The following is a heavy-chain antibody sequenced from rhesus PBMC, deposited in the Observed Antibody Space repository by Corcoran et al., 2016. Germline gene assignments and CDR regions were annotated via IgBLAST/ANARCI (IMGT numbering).Heavy chain of an antibody. Sequence: EVQLVESGGGLAKPGGSLRLYCAASGFTFSDYYMDWVRQAPGKGLGWVFRISNGGGRTWAAESVKGRFTNSRENAKNTLYLRMNSLGAEDTAVYYCGRGVVITTTVIDYWGQGVLVTVSS. CDR2: ISNGGGRT. CDR1: GFTFSDYY. D-gene: IGHD3-16*01. CDR3: GRGVVITTTVIDY. V-gene: IGHV3-178*01. J-gene: IGHJ4*01.